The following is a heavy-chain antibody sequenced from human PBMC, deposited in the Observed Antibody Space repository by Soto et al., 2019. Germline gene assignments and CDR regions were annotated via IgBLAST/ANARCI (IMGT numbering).Heavy chain of an antibody. CDR1: GYSFTSYW. CDR2: IYPGDSDT. CDR3: ARTRAPGRYYYGMDV. D-gene: IGHD2-15*01. J-gene: IGHJ6*02. Sequence: GESLKISCKGSGYSFTSYWIGWVRQMPGKGLEWMGIIYPGDSDTRYSPSFQGQVTISADKSISSAYLQWSSLKASDTAMYYCARTRAPGRYYYGMDVWGQGTTVTVSS. V-gene: IGHV5-51*01.